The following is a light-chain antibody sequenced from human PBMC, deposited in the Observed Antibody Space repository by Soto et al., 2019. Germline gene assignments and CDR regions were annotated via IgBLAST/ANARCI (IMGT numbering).Light chain of an antibody. CDR3: QQYNNWPHT. J-gene: IGKJ2*01. CDR2: GAS. V-gene: IGKV3-15*01. Sequence: EIVMTQSPATLSVSPGERATLSCRARQSVSSNLAWYQQKPGQAPRLLIYGASTRATGIPARFSGSGSGTEFTITISSLQSEDFAVYYCQQYNNWPHTFGQGTKLEIK. CDR1: QSVSSN.